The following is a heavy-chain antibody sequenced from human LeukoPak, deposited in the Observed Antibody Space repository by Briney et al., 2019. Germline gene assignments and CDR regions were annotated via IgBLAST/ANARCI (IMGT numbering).Heavy chain of an antibody. CDR1: GFTFSSYA. CDR2: ISSNGGST. Sequence: PGGSLRLSCAASGFTFSSYAMHWVRQAPGKGLEYVSAISSNGGSTYYANSVKGRFTISRDNSKNTLYLQMGSLRAEDMAVYYCARAPDWDYDYVWGSYRELGYWGQGTLVTVSS. J-gene: IGHJ4*02. V-gene: IGHV3-64*01. CDR3: ARAPDWDYDYVWGSYRELGY. D-gene: IGHD3-16*02.